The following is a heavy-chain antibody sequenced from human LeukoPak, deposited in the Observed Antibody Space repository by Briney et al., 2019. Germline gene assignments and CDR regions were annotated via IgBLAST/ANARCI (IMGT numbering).Heavy chain of an antibody. CDR3: ASGGSGSSVYYFDY. Sequence: SVKVSCKASGGTFSSYAISWVRQAPGQGLEWMGGIIPIFGTANYAQKFQGRVMITADESTSTAYMELSSLRSEDTAVYYCASGGSGSSVYYFDYWGQGTLVTVSS. CDR2: IIPIFGTA. CDR1: GGTFSSYA. J-gene: IGHJ4*02. D-gene: IGHD3-10*01. V-gene: IGHV1-69*13.